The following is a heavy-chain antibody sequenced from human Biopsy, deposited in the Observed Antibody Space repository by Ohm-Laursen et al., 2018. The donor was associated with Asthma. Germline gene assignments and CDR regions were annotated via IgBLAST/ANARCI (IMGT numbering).Heavy chain of an antibody. CDR2: IYFSGNT. D-gene: IGHD2-2*01. Sequence: SETLSLTCTVSAGSITSFYWSWIRQPPGRGLEWIGYIYFSGNTNYNPSLKSRVTISIDTSKNHFSLKLTSVTAADTAVYYCARSSGSSLSYPDAFDIWGQGTMVTVSS. CDR1: AGSITSFY. J-gene: IGHJ3*02. V-gene: IGHV4-59*01. CDR3: ARSSGSSLSYPDAFDI.